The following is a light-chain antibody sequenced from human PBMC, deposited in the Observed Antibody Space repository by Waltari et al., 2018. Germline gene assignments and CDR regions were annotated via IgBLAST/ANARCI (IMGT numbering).Light chain of an antibody. Sequence: DIVMTQSPDSLAVSLGERATIHCKSSQSVLYSSNNKNYLVWFQQKAGQPPKLLISWASTRESGVPDRFSGSGSGTDFTLTINSLQAEDVAVYYCHQYHSSPFTFGGGTKVEIK. CDR1: QSVLYSSNNKNY. J-gene: IGKJ4*01. CDR3: HQYHSSPFT. V-gene: IGKV4-1*01. CDR2: WAS.